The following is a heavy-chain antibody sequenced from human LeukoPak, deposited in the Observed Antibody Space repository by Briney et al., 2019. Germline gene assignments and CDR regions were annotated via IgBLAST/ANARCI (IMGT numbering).Heavy chain of an antibody. J-gene: IGHJ4*02. Sequence: GGSLRLSCAASGFTFSSYSMNWVRQAPGKGLEWVAVIWYDGTNKNYAESVKGRFTISRDNAMNTLYLQVNSLRAEDTAVYYCARARDNYDTSTFSALDYWGQGTLVTVSS. D-gene: IGHD3-22*01. CDR1: GFTFSSYS. CDR3: ARARDNYDTSTFSALDY. V-gene: IGHV3-33*08. CDR2: IWYDGTNK.